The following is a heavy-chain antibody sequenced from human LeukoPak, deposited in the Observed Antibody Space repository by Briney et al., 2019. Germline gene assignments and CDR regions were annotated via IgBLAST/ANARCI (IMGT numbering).Heavy chain of an antibody. V-gene: IGHV1-46*01. J-gene: IGHJ4*02. D-gene: IGHD3-22*01. Sequence: ASVKVSCKASGYTFTSYYMHWVRQAPGQGLEWMGIINPSGGSTSYAQNFQGRVTMTRDTSTSTVYMELSSLRSGDTAVYYCARAYYYDSSAYSPDYWGQGTLVTVSS. CDR1: GYTFTSYY. CDR3: ARAYYYDSSAYSPDY. CDR2: INPSGGST.